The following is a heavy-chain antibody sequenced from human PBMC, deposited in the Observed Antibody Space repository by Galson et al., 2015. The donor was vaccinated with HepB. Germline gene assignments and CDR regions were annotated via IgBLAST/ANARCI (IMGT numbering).Heavy chain of an antibody. D-gene: IGHD6-13*01. V-gene: IGHV3-48*03. Sequence: SLRLSCATSGFMFSSYTMNWVRQVPGKGLEWVSYISSSGSNIYYTDSVRGRFTVSRDNAKNSLYLQMSSLRAEDTALYYCARVWQHLPDIWGPGTMVIVSS. CDR1: GFMFSSYT. CDR2: ISSSGSNI. J-gene: IGHJ3*02. CDR3: ARVWQHLPDI.